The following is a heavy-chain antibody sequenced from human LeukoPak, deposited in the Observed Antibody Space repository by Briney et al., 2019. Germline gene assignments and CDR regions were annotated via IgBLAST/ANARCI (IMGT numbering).Heavy chain of an antibody. Sequence: SETLSLTCTVSGDSISSYYWSWIRQPPGKGLEWIGYIYYSGNTNYNPSLKSRVTIPVDTSKNQFSLRLSSVTAADTAVYYCARYYGSGRTFFDYWGQGTLVTVSS. CDR2: IYYSGNT. CDR3: ARYYGSGRTFFDY. V-gene: IGHV4-59*08. CDR1: GDSISSYY. J-gene: IGHJ4*02. D-gene: IGHD3-10*01.